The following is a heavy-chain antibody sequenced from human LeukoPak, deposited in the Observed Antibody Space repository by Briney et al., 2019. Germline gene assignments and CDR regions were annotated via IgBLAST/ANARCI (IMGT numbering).Heavy chain of an antibody. V-gene: IGHV3-7*01. CDR3: ARELESGVLLWFGELPY. CDR2: IKQDGSEK. D-gene: IGHD3-10*01. J-gene: IGHJ4*02. Sequence: PGGSLRLSCAASGFTFSSYWMSWVRQAPGKGLEWVANIKQDGSEKYYVDSVKGRFTISRDNAKNSLYLQMNSLRAEDTAVYYCARELESGVLLWFGELPYWGQGTLVTVSS. CDR1: GFTFSSYW.